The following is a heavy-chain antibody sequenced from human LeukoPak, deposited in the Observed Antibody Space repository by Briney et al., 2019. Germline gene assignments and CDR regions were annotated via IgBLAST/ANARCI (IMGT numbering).Heavy chain of an antibody. J-gene: IGHJ3*02. CDR3: ARHRVGIYSRNHAFDI. CDR2: IYPGDSDT. CDR1: GYTFSSNW. D-gene: IGHD1-26*01. Sequence: GESLKISCKGSGYTFSSNWIGWVRQMHGKGLEWMGIIYPGDSDTRYSPSFQGQVTISADKSSSTAYLQWSSLKASDTAMYYCARHRVGIYSRNHAFDIWGQGTMVTVSS. V-gene: IGHV5-51*01.